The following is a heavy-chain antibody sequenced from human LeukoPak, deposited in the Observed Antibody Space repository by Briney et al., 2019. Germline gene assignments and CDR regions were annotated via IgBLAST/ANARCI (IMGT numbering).Heavy chain of an antibody. Sequence: GGSLRLSCAASGFTFSSYAMSWVRQAPGKGLEWVSAISGSGGSTYYADSVKGRFTISRDDSKNTLYLQMNSLRAEDTAVYYCAKGGSGTIAYYFDYWGQGTLVTVSS. CDR2: ISGSGGST. CDR1: GFTFSSYA. J-gene: IGHJ4*02. CDR3: AKGGSGTIAYYFDY. V-gene: IGHV3-23*01. D-gene: IGHD3-10*01.